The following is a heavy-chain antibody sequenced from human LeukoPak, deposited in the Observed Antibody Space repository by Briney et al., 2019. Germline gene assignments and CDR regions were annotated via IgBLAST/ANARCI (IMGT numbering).Heavy chain of an antibody. Sequence: GGSLRLSCVASGFTSSTYWMSWVRQAPGKGLEWVANINQDGSEKYSVDSVKGRFTISRDNAKNSLYLQMDSLRAEDTAVYYCARVATGYSRAYSDFWGQGTLVTVSS. CDR1: GFTSSTYW. CDR3: ARVATGYSRAYSDF. V-gene: IGHV3-7*05. CDR2: INQDGSEK. J-gene: IGHJ4*02. D-gene: IGHD2-15*01.